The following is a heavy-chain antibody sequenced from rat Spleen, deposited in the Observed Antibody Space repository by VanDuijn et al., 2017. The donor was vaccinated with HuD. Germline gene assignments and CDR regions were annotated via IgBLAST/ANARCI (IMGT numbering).Heavy chain of an antibody. D-gene: IGHD1-9*01. CDR3: ARGGYYGYIDYFDY. J-gene: IGHJ2*01. CDR2: ISTGGGNT. CDR1: GFTFNNYW. Sequence: EVQLVESGGGLVQPGRSLKLSCVASGFTFNNYWMYWVRQAPTKGLEWIASISTGGGNTYYRDSVKGRFTISRDNAKNTQYLQMDSLRSEDTATYYCARGGYYGYIDYFDYWGQGVMVTVSS. V-gene: IGHV5S13*01.